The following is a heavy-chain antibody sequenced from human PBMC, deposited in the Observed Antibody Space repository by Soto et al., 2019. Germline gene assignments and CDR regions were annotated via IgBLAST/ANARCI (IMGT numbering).Heavy chain of an antibody. CDR2: IYSGGST. Sequence: GGSLRLSCAASGFTVSSNYMSWVRQAPGKGLEWVSVIYSGGSTYYADSVKGRFTISRDNSKNTLYLQMNSLRAEDTAVYYCARAYQGYWFDPWGQGTLVTVCS. V-gene: IGHV3-53*01. CDR3: ARAYQGYWFDP. J-gene: IGHJ5*02. CDR1: GFTVSSNY. D-gene: IGHD2-2*01.